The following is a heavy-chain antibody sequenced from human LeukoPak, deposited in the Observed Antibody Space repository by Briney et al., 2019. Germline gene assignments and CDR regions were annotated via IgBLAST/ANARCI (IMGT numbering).Heavy chain of an antibody. CDR1: GFTFSSYA. D-gene: IGHD3-9*01. CDR2: ISGSGGSK. CDR3: AKDQRYDILTGYFEQDY. Sequence: GGSLRLSCAASGFTFSSYAMSWVRQAPGKGLEWVSAISGSGGSKYYADSVKGRFTISRDNSKNTLYLQMNSLRAEDTAVYYCAKDQRYDILTGYFEQDYWGQGTLVTVSS. J-gene: IGHJ4*02. V-gene: IGHV3-23*01.